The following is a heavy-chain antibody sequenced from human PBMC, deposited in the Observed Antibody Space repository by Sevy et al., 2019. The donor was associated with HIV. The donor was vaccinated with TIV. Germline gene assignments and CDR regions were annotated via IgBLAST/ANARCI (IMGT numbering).Heavy chain of an antibody. CDR2: IYTSGST. V-gene: IGHV4-61*02. Sequence: SETLSLTCTVSGGSISSGSYYWSWIRQLAGKGLEWIGRIYTSGSTNYNPSLKSRVTISVDTSKNQFSLKLSSVTAADTAVYYCAREGSTWAGWFDPWGQGTQVTVSS. J-gene: IGHJ5*02. CDR3: AREGSTWAGWFDP. CDR1: GGSISSGSYY. D-gene: IGHD2-2*01.